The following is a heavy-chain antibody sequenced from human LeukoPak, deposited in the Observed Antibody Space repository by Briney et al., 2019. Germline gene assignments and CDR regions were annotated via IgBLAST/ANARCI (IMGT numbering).Heavy chain of an antibody. CDR3: VRDRPNYHESNGHYYNRDGDH. Sequence: GGSLRLSCSASGFTFNIYAMSWVRLAPGRGLQWVASMCGSAGCTFYEDSVNGRFTISRDNSKNTLYLQMNSLRAEDTAIYYCVRDRPNYHESNGHYYNRDGDHSGQGTLVTVSS. D-gene: IGHD3-22*01. CDR2: MCGSAGCT. J-gene: IGHJ5*02. CDR1: GFTFNIYA. V-gene: IGHV3-23*01.